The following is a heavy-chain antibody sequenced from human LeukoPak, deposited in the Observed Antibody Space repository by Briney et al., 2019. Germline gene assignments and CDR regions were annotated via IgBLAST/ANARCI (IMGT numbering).Heavy chain of an antibody. CDR3: GRHIRSYSSWDPFDP. D-gene: IGHD6-19*01. Sequence: NPSETLSLTCTVSGGSISSYYWSWIRQPPGKGLEWIGYIYYTGSTNYNPSLKSRATISVDTSKNQFSLKLSSVTAADTAVYYCGRHIRSYSSWDPFDPWGQGTLVTVSS. CDR1: GGSISSYY. CDR2: IYYTGST. J-gene: IGHJ5*02. V-gene: IGHV4-59*08.